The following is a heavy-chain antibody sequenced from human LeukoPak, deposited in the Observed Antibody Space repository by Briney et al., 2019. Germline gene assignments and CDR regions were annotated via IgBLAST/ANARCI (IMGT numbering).Heavy chain of an antibody. CDR1: GGSISGYY. Sequence: SETLSLTCTVSGGSISGYYWSWIRQPPGKGLEWIGEINHSGSTNYNPSLKSRVTISVDTSKNQFSLKLSSVTAADTAVYYCARGRSGVLWFGESRAKNWFDPRGQGTLVTVSS. J-gene: IGHJ5*02. CDR2: INHSGST. V-gene: IGHV4-34*01. D-gene: IGHD3-10*01. CDR3: ARGRSGVLWFGESRAKNWFDP.